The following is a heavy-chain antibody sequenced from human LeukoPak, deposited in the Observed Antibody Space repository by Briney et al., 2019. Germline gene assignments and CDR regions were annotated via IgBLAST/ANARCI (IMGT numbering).Heavy chain of an antibody. Sequence: PGESLSLSCAASGFTFSSYAMSWVRHAPGEGLEWVSGISGCGRNTHYAEAVRGRFTISRDNTRNTVYLEMNSLRAEDTAIYYCAKVSWANYFDYWGQGTLVTVSS. CDR1: GFTFSSYA. J-gene: IGHJ4*02. CDR3: AKVSWANYFDY. CDR2: ISGCGRNT. D-gene: IGHD6-13*01. V-gene: IGHV3-23*01.